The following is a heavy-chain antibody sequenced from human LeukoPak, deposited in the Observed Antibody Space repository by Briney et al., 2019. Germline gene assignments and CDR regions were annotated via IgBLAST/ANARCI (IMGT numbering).Heavy chain of an antibody. V-gene: IGHV4-61*02. J-gene: IGHJ3*02. Sequence: SETLSLTCTVSGGSISSGSYYWSWIRQPAGKGLEWIGRIYTSGSTNYNPSLKSRVTISVDTSKHQFSPKLSSVTAADTAVYYCARYPSEYYDFWSGYYDDAFDIWGQGTMVTVSS. D-gene: IGHD3-3*01. CDR3: ARYPSEYYDFWSGYYDDAFDI. CDR1: GGSISSGSYY. CDR2: IYTSGST.